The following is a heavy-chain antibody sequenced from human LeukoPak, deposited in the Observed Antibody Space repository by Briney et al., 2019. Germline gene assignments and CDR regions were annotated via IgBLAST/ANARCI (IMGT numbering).Heavy chain of an antibody. CDR1: VLTLTSYG. CDR2: ISFDGSNK. V-gene: IGHV3-30*03. J-gene: IGHJ5*02. CDR3: ARAGYCSSTSCDHQRKNWFDP. D-gene: IGHD2-2*01. Sequence: SLSLSRAASVLTLTSYGMHGVRPAPAQGLEWVAVISFDGSNKYYADSVKGRFTISRDNSKNTQYLQTNSLRAEDTAVYYCARAGYCSSTSCDHQRKNWFDPWGQGTLVTVSS.